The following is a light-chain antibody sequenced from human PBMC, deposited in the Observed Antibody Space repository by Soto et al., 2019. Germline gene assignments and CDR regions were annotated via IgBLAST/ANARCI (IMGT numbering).Light chain of an antibody. J-gene: IGLJ7*01. Sequence: QSVLTQPPSASGSPGQSVTISCTGASSDVGGYSYVSWYQQHPGTDPKVLIYDDNKRPSGIPDRFSGSKSGTSATLGITGLQTGDEADYYCGTWDSSLTAVIFGGGTQLTVL. CDR3: GTWDSSLTAVI. CDR1: SSDVGGYSY. V-gene: IGLV1-51*01. CDR2: DDN.